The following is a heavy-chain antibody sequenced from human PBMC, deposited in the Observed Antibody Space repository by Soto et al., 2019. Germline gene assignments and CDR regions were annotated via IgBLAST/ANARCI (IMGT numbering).Heavy chain of an antibody. Sequence: QVQLQESGPGLVKPSGTLSLTCAVSSGSISSSNWWSWVRQPPGKGLEWIGEIYHSGSTNYNPSLKSRVTFSVDESKNQFSLKLSSVTAADTAVYYCARAEDNCSGGSCYPGPFDYWGQGTLVTVSS. D-gene: IGHD2-15*01. J-gene: IGHJ4*02. V-gene: IGHV4-4*02. CDR3: ARAEDNCSGGSCYPGPFDY. CDR1: SGSISSSNW. CDR2: IYHSGST.